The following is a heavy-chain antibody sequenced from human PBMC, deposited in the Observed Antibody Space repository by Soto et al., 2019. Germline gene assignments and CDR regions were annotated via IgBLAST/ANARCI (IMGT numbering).Heavy chain of an antibody. D-gene: IGHD5-18*01. Sequence: GGSLKLCSAACGVTVRSYVMYGGRQAPGKGLEWVAAISYDGSNNYHADSVKGRFTISRDNSKNTLYLQLNSLRTEDTAVYYCAKDLVKYTYGACDYWGQGVLVTVSS. CDR3: AKDLVKYTYGACDY. CDR2: ISYDGSNN. V-gene: IGHV3-30*18. CDR1: GVTVRSYV. J-gene: IGHJ4*02.